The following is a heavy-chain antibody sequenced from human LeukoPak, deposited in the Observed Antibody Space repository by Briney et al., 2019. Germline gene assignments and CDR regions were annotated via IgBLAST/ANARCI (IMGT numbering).Heavy chain of an antibody. Sequence: PSETLSLTCTVSGGSLSRSSYYWGWLRQPPGTGLEWIGSIYYSGSTYYNPSLKSRVTISVDTSKNQFSLKLSSVTAADTAVYYCARDHRVYLGWTNYNWFDPWGQGTLVTVSS. J-gene: IGHJ5*02. D-gene: IGHD1/OR15-1a*01. CDR3: ARDHRVYLGWTNYNWFDP. V-gene: IGHV4-39*07. CDR2: IYYSGST. CDR1: GGSLSRSSYY.